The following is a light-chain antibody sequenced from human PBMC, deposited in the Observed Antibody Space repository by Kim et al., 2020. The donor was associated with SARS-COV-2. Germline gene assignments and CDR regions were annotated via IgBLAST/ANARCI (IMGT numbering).Light chain of an antibody. CDR2: DAS. CDR3: QQYDSYSYT. CDR1: QTIGTW. J-gene: IGKJ2*01. Sequence: SASGGDRVTIACRASQTIGTWLAWYQQKPGKAPKLLIYDASTLESGVPSRFSGSGSGTEFTLTISSLQPDDFATYYCQQYDSYSYTFGLGTKLEI. V-gene: IGKV1-5*01.